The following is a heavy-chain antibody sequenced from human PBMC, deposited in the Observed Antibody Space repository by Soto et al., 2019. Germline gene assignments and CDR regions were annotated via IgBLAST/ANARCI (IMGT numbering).Heavy chain of an antibody. CDR3: ARPYCSGGSCYQTNDAFDI. CDR2: IIPILGIA. CDR1: GGTFSSYT. V-gene: IGHV1-69*02. J-gene: IGHJ3*02. D-gene: IGHD2-15*01. Sequence: QVQLVQSGAEVEKPGSSVKVSCKASGGTFSSYTISWVRQAPGQGLEWMGRIIPILGIANYAQKFQGRVTITADKSTSTAYMELSSLRSEDTAVYYCARPYCSGGSCYQTNDAFDIWGQGTMVTVSS.